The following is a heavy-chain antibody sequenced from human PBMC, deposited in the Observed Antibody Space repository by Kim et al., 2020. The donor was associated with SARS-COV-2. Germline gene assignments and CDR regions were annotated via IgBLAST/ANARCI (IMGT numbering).Heavy chain of an antibody. V-gene: IGHV4-4*07. D-gene: IGHD3-10*01. J-gene: IGHJ4*02. Sequence: NYNPSLRGRDTMSGDTSKNQFARKLGSVAAAATAVYYCARHYSGGAYPMDYWGQGTLVTVSS. CDR3: ARHYSGGAYPMDY.